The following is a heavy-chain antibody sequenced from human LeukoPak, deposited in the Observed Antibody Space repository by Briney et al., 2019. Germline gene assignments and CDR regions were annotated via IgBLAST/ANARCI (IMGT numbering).Heavy chain of an antibody. CDR1: GGSIGSGDYY. V-gene: IGHV4-31*03. Sequence: PSETLSLTCTVSGGSIGSGDYYWSWVRQHPRKGLEWIGYIYYTGNTDYNPSLKSRVTISVDASKSHFSLRLTSVTAADTAVYYCARRIWADRYFDLWGRGTLVTVSS. CDR2: IYYTGNT. CDR3: ARRIWADRYFDL. D-gene: IGHD6-19*01. J-gene: IGHJ2*01.